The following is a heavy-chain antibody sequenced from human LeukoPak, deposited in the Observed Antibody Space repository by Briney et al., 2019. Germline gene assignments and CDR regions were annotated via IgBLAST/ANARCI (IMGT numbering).Heavy chain of an antibody. V-gene: IGHV3-74*01. CDR2: INSDGSST. Sequence: GGSLRLSCAASGFTFSSYWMHWVRQAPGKGLVWVSRINSDGSSTSYADSVKGRFTISRDISTNTLYLQMNSLRAEDTAIYYCVRGCSNTCYRFDYWGQGTLVTVSS. J-gene: IGHJ4*02. D-gene: IGHD2-2*01. CDR1: GFTFSSYW. CDR3: VRGCSNTCYRFDY.